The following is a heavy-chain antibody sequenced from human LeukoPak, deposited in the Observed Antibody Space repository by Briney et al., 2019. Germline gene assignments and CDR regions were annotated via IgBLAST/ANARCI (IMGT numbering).Heavy chain of an antibody. CDR2: ISSTSTI. D-gene: IGHD2-2*01. V-gene: IGHV3-69-1*01. Sequence: GGSLRLSCAASGFTVSNYYMSWVRQAPGKGLEWVSYISSTSTIYYADSVKGRFTISRDNANNSLYLQMNSLRAEDTAVYYCARVVENAWGQGTLVTVSS. J-gene: IGHJ5*02. CDR3: ARVVENA. CDR1: GFTVSNYY.